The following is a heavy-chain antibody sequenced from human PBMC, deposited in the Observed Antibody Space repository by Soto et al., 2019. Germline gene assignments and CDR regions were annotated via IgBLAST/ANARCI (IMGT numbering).Heavy chain of an antibody. V-gene: IGHV3-30*18. Sequence: WWSLRLSCAASVFTFSSYGMHWVRQAPGKGLEWVAVISYDGSNKYYADSVKGRFTISRDNSKNTLYLQMNSLRAEDTAVYYCAKETTATLFDYWGQGTLVTVSS. J-gene: IGHJ4*02. CDR1: VFTFSSYG. D-gene: IGHD4-17*01. CDR2: ISYDGSNK. CDR3: AKETTATLFDY.